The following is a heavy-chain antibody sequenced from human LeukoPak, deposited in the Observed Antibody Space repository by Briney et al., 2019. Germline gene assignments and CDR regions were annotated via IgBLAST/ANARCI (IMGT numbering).Heavy chain of an antibody. D-gene: IGHD6-13*01. J-gene: IGHJ6*04. CDR3: ATALQQYYYYGVDV. CDR2: FDPEDGET. CDR1: GYTLTELS. V-gene: IGHV1-24*01. Sequence: ASVKVSCKVSGYTLTELSMHWVRQAPGKGLEWMGGFDPEDGETIYAQKFQGRVTMTEDTSTDTAYMELSSLRSEDTAVYYCATALQQYYYYGVDVWGKGTTVTVSS.